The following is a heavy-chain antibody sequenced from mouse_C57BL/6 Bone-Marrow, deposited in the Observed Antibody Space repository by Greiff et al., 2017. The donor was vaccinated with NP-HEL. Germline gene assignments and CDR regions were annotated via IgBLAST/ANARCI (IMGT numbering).Heavy chain of an antibody. CDR3: ARRGSAWFAY. D-gene: IGHD1-3*01. CDR1: GYTFTSYG. Sequence: QVQLQQSGAELARPGASVKLSCKASGYTFTSYGISWVKQRTGPGLEWIGEIYPRSGNTYYNEKFKGKAILTAEKSSRTAYMELRSLTSEDSAVYFCARRGSAWFAYWGQGTLVTVSA. J-gene: IGHJ3*01. CDR2: IYPRSGNT. V-gene: IGHV1-81*01.